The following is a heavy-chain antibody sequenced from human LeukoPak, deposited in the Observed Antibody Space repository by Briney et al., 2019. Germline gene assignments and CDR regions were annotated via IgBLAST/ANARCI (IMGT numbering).Heavy chain of an antibody. Sequence: PGGSLRLSCAASGFTFSDYYMSWIRQAPGKGLEWVSYISSSGSTIYYADSVKGRFTISRDNSKNTLYLQMNSLRAEDTAVYYCARDPKEGIAVAGLYDYWGQGTLVTVSS. CDR1: GFTFSDYY. CDR2: ISSSGSTI. D-gene: IGHD6-19*01. V-gene: IGHV3-11*04. CDR3: ARDPKEGIAVAGLYDY. J-gene: IGHJ4*02.